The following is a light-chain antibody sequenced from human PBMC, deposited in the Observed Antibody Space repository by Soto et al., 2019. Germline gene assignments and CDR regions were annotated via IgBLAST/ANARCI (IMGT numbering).Light chain of an antibody. CDR1: ISDVGNYNF. J-gene: IGLJ2*01. CDR3: SSYTTTTRVV. CDR2: DVS. V-gene: IGLV2-14*01. Sequence: QSALTQPASVSGSPGQSITISCTGTISDVGNYNFVSWYQQHPGKAPKLMIYDVSDRPSGVSNRFSGSKSGNTASLTISGLQAYDEADYYCSSYTTTTRVVFGGGTKLTVL.